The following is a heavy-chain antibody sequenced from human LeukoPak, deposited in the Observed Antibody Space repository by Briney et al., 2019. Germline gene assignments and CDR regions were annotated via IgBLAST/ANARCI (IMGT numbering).Heavy chain of an antibody. V-gene: IGHV4-39*01. CDR3: ARLKSGYHSGEPDS. CDR1: GGSIRDSGYN. CDR2: IYYTGTT. D-gene: IGHD1-14*01. J-gene: IGHJ4*02. Sequence: PSETLSLTCTVFGGSIRDSGYNWGWIRQPPGKGLEWIGSIYYTGTTYYDPSLKSRVTISVDTSKNLFSLRLSSLTAADTALYFCARLKSGYHSGEPDSWGQGTLVTVSS.